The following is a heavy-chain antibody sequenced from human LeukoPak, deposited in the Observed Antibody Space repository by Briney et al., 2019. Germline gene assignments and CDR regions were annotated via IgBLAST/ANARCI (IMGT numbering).Heavy chain of an antibody. Sequence: GESLNSSCKPSGYSFTTNASGGVRQMPGKGLEWMGIIYPGDSDTRYSPSFQGQVTTSADKSISTAYLQWNSIKSSDTAMYYCARRLPCGYSSDDPYYIDYWGQGTLVTVSS. CDR2: IYPGDSDT. J-gene: IGHJ4*02. V-gene: IGHV5-51*01. CDR3: ARRLPCGYSSDDPYYIDY. D-gene: IGHD5-12*01. CDR1: GYSFTTNA.